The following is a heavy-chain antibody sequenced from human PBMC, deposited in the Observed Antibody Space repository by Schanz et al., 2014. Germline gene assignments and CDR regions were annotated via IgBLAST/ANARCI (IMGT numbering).Heavy chain of an antibody. CDR1: GFTFSSYW. V-gene: IGHV3-21*05. Sequence: EQLVESGGGLVQPGGSLRLSCAASGFTFSSYWMSWVRQAPGKGLEWVSYISSSSIYTNYTDSVKGRFTISRDNSKNTLYLQMNSLRAEDTAVYYCARTTNPFNFDSWPYLDYWGQGTLVTVSS. J-gene: IGHJ4*02. CDR2: ISSSSIYT. D-gene: IGHD3-9*01. CDR3: ARTTNPFNFDSWPYLDY.